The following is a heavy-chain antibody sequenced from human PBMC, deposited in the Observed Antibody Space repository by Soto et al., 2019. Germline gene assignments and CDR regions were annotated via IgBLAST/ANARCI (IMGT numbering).Heavy chain of an antibody. V-gene: IGHV3-23*01. CDR3: AKSITISPNWFDP. Sequence: GGSLRPSCAASGFTFSSYAMSWVRQAPGKGLEWVSTINDSGGSTYYADSVKGRFTISRDNSKNTLYLQMNSLRAEDTAVYYCAKSITISPNWFDPWGQGTLVTVSS. CDR2: INDSGGST. CDR1: GFTFSSYA. D-gene: IGHD3-3*01. J-gene: IGHJ5*02.